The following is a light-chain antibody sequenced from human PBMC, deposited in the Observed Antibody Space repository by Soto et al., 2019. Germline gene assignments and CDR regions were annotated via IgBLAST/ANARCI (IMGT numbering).Light chain of an antibody. CDR1: QSVRSNF. J-gene: IGKJ1*01. Sequence: EIVMTQSPATLSVSPGERATLSCRASQSVRSNFLAWYQQKPGQAPRLLIYGASSRATGIPDRFSGSGSGTDFTLTISRLEPEDFAVYYCQQYGSSPPITFGQGTKVDIK. CDR3: QQYGSSPPIT. V-gene: IGKV3-20*01. CDR2: GAS.